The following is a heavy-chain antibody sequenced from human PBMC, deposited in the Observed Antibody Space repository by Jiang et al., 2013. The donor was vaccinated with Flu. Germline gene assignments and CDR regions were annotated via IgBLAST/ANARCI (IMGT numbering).Heavy chain of an antibody. D-gene: IGHD3-22*01. Sequence: SAITDSGRDKYQADSVKGRFTISRDNSKNTLYLQMNSLRAEDTAVYYCAKDFTYSYDSSGYYYFDYWGQGTLVTVSS. CDR2: ITDSGRDK. V-gene: IGHV3-23*01. J-gene: IGHJ4*02. CDR3: AKDFTYSYDSSGYYYFDY.